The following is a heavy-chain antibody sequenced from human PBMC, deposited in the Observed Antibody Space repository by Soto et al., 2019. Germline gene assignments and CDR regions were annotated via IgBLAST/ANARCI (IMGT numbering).Heavy chain of an antibody. D-gene: IGHD2-2*01. Sequence: ETLSLTCAVYGGSFSGYYWSWVRQAPGKGLEWVSAISGSGGSTYYADSVKGWFTISRDNSKNTLYLQMNSLRAEDTAVYYCAKDRVNQLLPPRFYDWGQGTLVTVSS. CDR1: GGSFSGYY. CDR3: AKDRVNQLLPPRFYD. CDR2: ISGSGGST. J-gene: IGHJ4*02. V-gene: IGHV3-23*01.